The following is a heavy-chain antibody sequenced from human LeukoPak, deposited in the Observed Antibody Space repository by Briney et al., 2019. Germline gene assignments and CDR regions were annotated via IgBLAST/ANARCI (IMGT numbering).Heavy chain of an antibody. CDR2: MYYSGST. V-gene: IGHV4-39*01. J-gene: IGHJ5*02. CDR3: ARHHVLLWFGELLEYDWFDP. CDR1: GGSISSSSYY. Sequence: SETLSLTCTVSGGSISSSSYYWGWIRQPPGKGLEWIGSMYYSGSTYYNPSLKSRATISVHTSKNQFSLKLSSVTAADTAMYYCARHHVLLWFGELLEYDWFDPWGEGTLVTVSS. D-gene: IGHD3-10*01.